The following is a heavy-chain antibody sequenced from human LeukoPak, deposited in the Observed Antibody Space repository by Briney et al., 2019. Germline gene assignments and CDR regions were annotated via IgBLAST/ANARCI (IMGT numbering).Heavy chain of an antibody. CDR3: ARAYS. CDR1: GFPFRRNG. J-gene: IGHJ4*02. CDR2: IKEDGSKE. Sequence: GGPLRLSCAASGFPFRRNGMSWVRQAPGKGLEWVANIKEDGSKENYEDSVKGRFTISRDNAKNSLYLQMSSLRAEDTAVYYCARAYSWGQGTRVTVSS. V-gene: IGHV3-7*04.